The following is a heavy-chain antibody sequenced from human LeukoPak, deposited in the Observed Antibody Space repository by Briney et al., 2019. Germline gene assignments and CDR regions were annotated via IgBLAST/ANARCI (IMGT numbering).Heavy chain of an antibody. CDR3: ARVPALGSSGYIDY. CDR1: GGSISSGDYY. CDR2: IYYSGST. J-gene: IGHJ4*02. Sequence: PSQTLSLTCTVSGGSISSGDYYWSWIRQPPGKGLEWIGYIYYSGSTYYNPSLKSRVTISVDTSRNQFSLKLSSVTAADTAVYYCARVPALGSSGYIDYWGQGTLVTVSS. D-gene: IGHD3-22*01. V-gene: IGHV4-30-4*08.